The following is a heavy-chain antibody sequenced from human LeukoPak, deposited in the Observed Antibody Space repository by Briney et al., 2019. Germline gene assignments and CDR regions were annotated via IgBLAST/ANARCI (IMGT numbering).Heavy chain of an antibody. D-gene: IGHD4-17*01. CDR3: ASERGSGDGDYF. J-gene: IGHJ4*02. CDR2: IHHAGST. CDR1: DYYISSGHY. V-gene: IGHV4-38-2*02. Sequence: SETLSLTCTVSDYYISSGHYWGWIRQPPGKGLEWIGNIHHAGSTYYNPSLKSRVTISVDTSKNQFSLKLNSVTAADTAVYYCASERGSGDGDYFWGQGTLVTVSS.